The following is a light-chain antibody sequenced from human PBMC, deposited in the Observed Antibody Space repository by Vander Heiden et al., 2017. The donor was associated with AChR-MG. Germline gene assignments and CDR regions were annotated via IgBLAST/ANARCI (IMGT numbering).Light chain of an antibody. J-gene: IGLJ1*01. CDR3: QTWDTTLYV. CDR1: KLGDKY. CDR2: QDY. V-gene: IGLV3-1*01. Sequence: SYDLTQPPSVSVSPGQTASITCSGDKLGDKYTSWYQQRPGQSPLLVIYQDYKRPSGIPERFSGSNSGNTATLTISGTQAMDEADYYCQTWDTTLYVFGTGTKVSVL.